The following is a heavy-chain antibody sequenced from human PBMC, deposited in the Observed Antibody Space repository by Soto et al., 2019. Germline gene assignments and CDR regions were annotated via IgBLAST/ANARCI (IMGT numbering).Heavy chain of an antibody. V-gene: IGHV3-21*01. CDR3: ARGRELATMTY. CDR1: GFTFSSYS. Sequence: GGSLRLSCAASGFTFSSYSMNWVRQAPGKGLEWVSSISSSSSYIYYADSVKGRFTISRDNAKNSLYLQMNSLRAEDTAVYYCARGRELATMTYWGQGTLVTVSS. J-gene: IGHJ4*02. D-gene: IGHD5-12*01. CDR2: ISSSSSYI.